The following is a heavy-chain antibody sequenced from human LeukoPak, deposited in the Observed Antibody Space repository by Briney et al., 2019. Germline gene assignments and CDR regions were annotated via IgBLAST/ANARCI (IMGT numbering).Heavy chain of an antibody. CDR1: GFTFSNYW. CDR2: VRPDGSEI. CDR3: ATTTRSRSWDY. J-gene: IGHJ4*02. D-gene: IGHD2-2*01. V-gene: IGHV3-7*01. Sequence: GGSLRLSCAAYGFTFSNYWMSWVRHAPGKGLEWVANVRPDGSEIQCVDSMKGRFTVSRDNSENSLYLRMSSLRAEDTAVYYCATTTRSRSWDYWGQGTLVTVSS.